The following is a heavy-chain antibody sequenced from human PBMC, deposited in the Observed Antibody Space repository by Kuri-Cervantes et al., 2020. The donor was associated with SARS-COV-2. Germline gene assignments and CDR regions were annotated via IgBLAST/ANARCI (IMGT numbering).Heavy chain of an antibody. CDR2: VNHNGGA. CDR3: ARDPPSRRNDY. Sequence: SQTLSLTCAVYGGSLSGSFWSWIRQSPRKGLEWIGEVNHNGGANYNPSLRSRVTISVDTSKTQFSLSLTSVTAADTAVYYCARDPPSRRNDYWGQGTLVTVSS. V-gene: IGHV4-34*01. J-gene: IGHJ4*02. CDR1: GGSLSGSF.